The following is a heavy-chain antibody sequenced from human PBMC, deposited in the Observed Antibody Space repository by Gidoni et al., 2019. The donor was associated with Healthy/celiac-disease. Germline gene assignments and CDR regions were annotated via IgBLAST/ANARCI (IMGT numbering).Heavy chain of an antibody. J-gene: IGHJ5*02. V-gene: IGHV3-30*18. CDR2: ISYDGSNK. D-gene: IGHD6-19*01. Sequence: PGKGLEWVAVISYDGSNKYYADSVKGRFTISRDNSKNTLYLQMNSLRAEDTAVYYCAKSSGLVRPPRFDPWGQGTLVTVSS. CDR3: AKSSGLVRPPRFDP.